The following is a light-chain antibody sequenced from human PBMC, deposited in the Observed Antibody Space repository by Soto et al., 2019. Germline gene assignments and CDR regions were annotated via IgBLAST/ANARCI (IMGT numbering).Light chain of an antibody. CDR2: IAS. CDR1: QSISFN. V-gene: IGKV3-15*01. Sequence: EIVITQSPATLSVSPGERLTLSCRASQSISFNLAWYQQKPGQAPRLLIYIASTRAAGIPARFSGSGSGTEFTLTIGSLQSEDFAVYSCQQYNTWTRSFGGGTKV. J-gene: IGKJ4*01. CDR3: QQYNTWTRS.